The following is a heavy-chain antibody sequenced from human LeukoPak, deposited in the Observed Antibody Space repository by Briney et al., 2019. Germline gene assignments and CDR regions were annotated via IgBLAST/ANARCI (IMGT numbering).Heavy chain of an antibody. CDR1: GVTFSSSSYY. J-gene: IGHJ4*02. Sequence: KPSETLSLTCTVSGVTFSSSSYYWGRHRPPPGTGLEGIGRIYYSGSTYYNPSLKRRIIITVNSTQNQFSLKLSSVTGAHAAVYYCARHSLYSSLSYFDLWGQGTLVPVSS. CDR3: ARHSLYSSLSYFDL. V-gene: IGHV4-39*01. D-gene: IGHD6-6*01. CDR2: IYYSGST.